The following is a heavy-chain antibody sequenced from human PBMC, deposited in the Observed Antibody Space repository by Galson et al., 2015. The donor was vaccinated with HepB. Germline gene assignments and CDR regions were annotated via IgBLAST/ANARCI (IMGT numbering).Heavy chain of an antibody. CDR2: IWYDGSNK. CDR1: GFTFSSYG. CDR3: ARGVGGRDHNCFDP. V-gene: IGHV3-33*01. D-gene: IGHD2-15*01. J-gene: IGHJ5*02. Sequence: SLRLSCAASGFTFSSYGMHWVRQAPGKGLEWVAVIWYDGSNKYYADSVKGRFTISRGNPKNTLYLQMNSLRAEDTAVYYCARGVGGRDHNCFDPWGQGTLVTVSS.